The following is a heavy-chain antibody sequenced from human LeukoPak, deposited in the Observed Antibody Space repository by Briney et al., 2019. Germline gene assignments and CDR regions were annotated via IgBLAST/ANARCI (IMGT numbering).Heavy chain of an antibody. CDR2: ISSSSSTI. D-gene: IGHD2-2*01. J-gene: IGHJ4*02. V-gene: IGHV3-48*04. CDR1: GFTFSSYS. CDR3: AKDPPNCSSTSCYPDY. Sequence: GGSLRLSCAASGFTFSSYSMNWVRQAPGKGLEWVSYISSSSSTIYYADSVKGRFTISRDNAKNSLYLQMNSLRAEDTAVYYCAKDPPNCSSTSCYPDYWGQGTLVTVSS.